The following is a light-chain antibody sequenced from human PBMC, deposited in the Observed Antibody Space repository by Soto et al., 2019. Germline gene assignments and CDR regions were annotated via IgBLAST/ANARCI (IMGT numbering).Light chain of an antibody. J-gene: IGLJ2*01. CDR1: KLGDKY. CDR2: QDS. Sequence: SYELTQPPSVSGSPGQTASITCSGDKLGDKYACWYQQKPGQSPVLVIYQDSKRPSGIPERFSGSNSGNTATLTISGTQAMDEADYYCQAWDSSTGVFGGGTKVTVL. CDR3: QAWDSSTGV. V-gene: IGLV3-1*01.